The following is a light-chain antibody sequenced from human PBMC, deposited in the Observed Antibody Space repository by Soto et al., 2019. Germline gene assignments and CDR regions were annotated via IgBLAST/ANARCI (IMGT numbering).Light chain of an antibody. V-gene: IGKV3-20*01. CDR3: QQYGRSSLT. CDR2: GAS. J-gene: IGKJ4*01. CDR1: QSLSSSY. Sequence: EIVLTQSPATLSLSPGERATLSCVASQSLSSSYLAWYQQKPGQAPRLLIFGASNKATGIPDRFSGSGSGTDFTLTISRLEPEDFAEYYCQQYGRSSLTFGGGTKVDI.